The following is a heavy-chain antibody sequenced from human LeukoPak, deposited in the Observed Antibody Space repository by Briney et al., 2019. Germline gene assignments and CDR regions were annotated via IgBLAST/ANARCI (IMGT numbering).Heavy chain of an antibody. CDR2: ILSRGGRT. CDR3: AKYPPSSSWYRTPRNYFDY. CDR1: TLTSTTIS. D-gene: IGHD6-13*01. Sequence: PRESMSLSCAASTLTSTTISIGCVRHLPRSLMWWVSSILSRGGRTYNRDSGAGRFTISRGNSTNPLCLQMNSLRAKATAVYYCAKYPPSSSWYRTPRNYFDYWGQGTLVTVSS. V-gene: IGHV3-23*01. J-gene: IGHJ4*02.